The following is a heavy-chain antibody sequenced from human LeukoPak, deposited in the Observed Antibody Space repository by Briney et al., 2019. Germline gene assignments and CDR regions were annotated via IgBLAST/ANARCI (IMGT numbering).Heavy chain of an antibody. CDR2: IRPGSGTI. V-gene: IGHV3-48*02. Sequence: GGSLRLSCAASGFTFSNYGMNWVRQAPGKGLEWVSYIRPGSGTIFYADSVKGRFTISRDDAKNSLSLQMNSLRDEDTAVYYCARARGATVVSMYFDYWGQGTPVTVSS. CDR1: GFTFSNYG. J-gene: IGHJ4*02. D-gene: IGHD4-23*01. CDR3: ARARGATVVSMYFDY.